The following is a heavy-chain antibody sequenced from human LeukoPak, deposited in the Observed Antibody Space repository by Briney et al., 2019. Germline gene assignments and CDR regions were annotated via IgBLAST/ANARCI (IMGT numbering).Heavy chain of an antibody. CDR3: VRESTHNWFDP. CDR1: GGSISSGAYY. CDR2: IFYSGST. Sequence: SETLSLTCTVSGGSISSGAYYWSWIRQHPGKGLEWIGYIFYSGSTYYSPSLKSRVTISLDTSKNQFSLKLSSVTAADTAVYYCVRESTHNWFDPWGQGTLVTVSS. V-gene: IGHV4-31*03. J-gene: IGHJ5*02.